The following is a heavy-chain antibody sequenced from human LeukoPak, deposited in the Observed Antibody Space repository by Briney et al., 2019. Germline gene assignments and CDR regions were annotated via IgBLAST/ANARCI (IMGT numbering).Heavy chain of an antibody. CDR2: ITGSSSYI. V-gene: IGHV3-21*01. Sequence: GGSLRLSCAASGFTFSTYYMNWVRQAPGTGLEWVSFITGSSSYIYYTDSVKGRFTISRDNAKNSLFLQMNSLRDEDTAVYYCASGFSSSPYFDYWGQGTLVTVSS. D-gene: IGHD6-6*01. CDR3: ASGFSSSPYFDY. CDR1: GFTFSTYY. J-gene: IGHJ4*02.